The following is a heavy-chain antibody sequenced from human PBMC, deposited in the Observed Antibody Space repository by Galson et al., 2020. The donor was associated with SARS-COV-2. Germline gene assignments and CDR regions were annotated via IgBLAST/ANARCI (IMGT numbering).Heavy chain of an antibody. CDR2: ISDTGTNI. CDR3: ASPYLAAATFFGAFDL. Sequence: GESLKISCAASGFTFSNYEMNWVRQAPGKGLEWISYISDTGTNISYADSVKGRFTISRDDAENSLYLQMTSLRAEDTAVYYCASPYLAAATFFGAFDLWGQGTMVTVSS. V-gene: IGHV3-48*03. J-gene: IGHJ3*01. CDR1: GFTFSNYE. D-gene: IGHD6-13*01.